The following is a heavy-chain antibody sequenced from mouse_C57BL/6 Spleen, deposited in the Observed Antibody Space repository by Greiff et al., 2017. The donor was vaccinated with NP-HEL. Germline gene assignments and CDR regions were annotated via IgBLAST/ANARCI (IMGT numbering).Heavy chain of an antibody. J-gene: IGHJ2*01. V-gene: IGHV1-81*01. CDR3: APPTVSLDY. Sequence: QVQLKQSGAELARPGASVKLSCKASGYTFTSYGISWVKQRTGQGLEWIGEIYPRSGNTYYNEKFKGKATLTADKSSSTAYIALRSLTSEDSAVYFCAPPTVSLDYWGQGTTLTVSA. CDR1: GYTFTSYG. CDR2: IYPRSGNT. D-gene: IGHD1-1*01.